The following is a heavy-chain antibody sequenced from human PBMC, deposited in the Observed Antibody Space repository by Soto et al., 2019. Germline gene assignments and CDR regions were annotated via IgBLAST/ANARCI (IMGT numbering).Heavy chain of an antibody. Sequence: SDTLSLTCTVSGGSISSYYWSWIRQPPGKGLEWIGYIYYSGSTNYNPSLKSRVTISVDTSKNQFSLKLSSVTAADTAVYYCARRYGYCFDYWGQGTLVNVSS. CDR2: IYYSGST. J-gene: IGHJ4*02. CDR1: GGSISSYY. CDR3: ARRYGYCFDY. V-gene: IGHV4-59*08. D-gene: IGHD2-2*03.